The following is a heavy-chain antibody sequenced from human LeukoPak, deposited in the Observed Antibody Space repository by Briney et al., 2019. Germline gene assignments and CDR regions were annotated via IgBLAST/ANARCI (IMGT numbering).Heavy chain of an antibody. J-gene: IGHJ4*02. CDR1: RFTFSDYY. D-gene: IGHD1-20*01. CDR2: ISSSGSTI. CDR3: ARYKWNDGGLGFDS. V-gene: IGHV3-11*04. Sequence: GGSLRLSCAASRFTFSDYYMNWIRQAPGKGLEWVSYISSSGSTIYYADSVKGRFTMSRDNAKNSLYLQMNSLRAEDTAVYYCARYKWNDGGLGFDSWGQGTLVTVSS.